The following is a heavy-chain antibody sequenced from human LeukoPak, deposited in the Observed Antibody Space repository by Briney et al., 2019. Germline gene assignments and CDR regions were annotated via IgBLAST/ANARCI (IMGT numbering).Heavy chain of an antibody. CDR2: IHYSGST. V-gene: IGHV4-39*07. Sequence: PSETLSLTCTVSGGSISSSGYSWGWIRQPPGKGLEWIGSIHYSGSTYYNPSLNSRVTISIDTSKNQFSLKLSFVTAADTAVYYCARGSDYYDSSGLGYWGQGTLVTVSS. CDR3: ARGSDYYDSSGLGY. D-gene: IGHD3-22*01. CDR1: GGSISSSGYS. J-gene: IGHJ4*02.